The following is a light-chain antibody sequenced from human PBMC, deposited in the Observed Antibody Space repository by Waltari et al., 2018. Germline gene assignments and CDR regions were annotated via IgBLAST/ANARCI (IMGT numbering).Light chain of an antibody. Sequence: EIVMTQSPANLSVSPGERATLSCRASQSVSSDLVWYQQKPGQGPRLLIYGASTRATGIPARFSGSGSGTEFTLTISSLQSEDFAVYYCQQYNNWPPVTFGQGTKLEIK. CDR1: QSVSSD. J-gene: IGKJ2*01. V-gene: IGKV3-15*01. CDR2: GAS. CDR3: QQYNNWPPVT.